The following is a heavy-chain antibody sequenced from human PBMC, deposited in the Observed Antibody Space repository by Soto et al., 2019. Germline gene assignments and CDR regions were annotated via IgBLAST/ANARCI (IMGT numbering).Heavy chain of an antibody. V-gene: IGHV3-30-3*01. CDR3: ARDDNKKQQWLVSFDY. CDR1: GFTFSSYA. CDR2: IPYDGSNK. D-gene: IGHD6-19*01. Sequence: GGSLRLSCAASGFTFSSYAMHWVRQAPGKGLEWVAVIPYDGSNKYYADSVKGRFTISRDNSKNTLYLQMNSLRAEDTAVYYCARDDNKKQQWLVSFDYWGQGTLVTVSS. J-gene: IGHJ4*02.